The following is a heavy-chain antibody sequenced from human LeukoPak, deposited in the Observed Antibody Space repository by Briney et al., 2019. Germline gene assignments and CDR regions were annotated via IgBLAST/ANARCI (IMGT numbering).Heavy chain of an antibody. V-gene: IGHV3-21*01. Sequence: GGSLRLSCAASGFTFSSYEMNWVRQAPGKGLESVSSISSRSSNIYYADSVKGRFTISRDNAKNSLYLQMNSLRAEDTAVYYCARDPVGYSYVDYWGQGTLVTVSS. CDR2: ISSRSSNI. CDR1: GFTFSSYE. J-gene: IGHJ4*02. CDR3: ARDPVGYSYVDY. D-gene: IGHD5-18*01.